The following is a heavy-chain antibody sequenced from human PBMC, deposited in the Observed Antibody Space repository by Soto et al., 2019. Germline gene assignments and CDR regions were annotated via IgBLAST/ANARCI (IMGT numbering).Heavy chain of an antibody. CDR2: IYFSGGT. D-gene: IGHD2-2*02. J-gene: IGHJ4*02. CDR1: GGSINSYY. V-gene: IGHV4-59*01. CDR3: ARGGGYQLLYDY. Sequence: SETLSLTCTVSGGSINSYYWSWIRQPPGKGLEWIGYIYFSGGTNYNPSLKSRVTMSVDTSKNQFSLKLSSVTAADTAVYFCARGGGYQLLYDYWGQGTLVTVSS.